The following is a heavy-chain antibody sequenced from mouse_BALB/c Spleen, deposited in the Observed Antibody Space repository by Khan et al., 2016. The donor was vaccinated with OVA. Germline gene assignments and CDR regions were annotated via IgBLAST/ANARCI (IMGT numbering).Heavy chain of an antibody. D-gene: IGHD1-1*02. J-gene: IGHJ3*01. CDR1: GYTFTDYA. V-gene: IGHV1S137*01. CDR3: VRGGKFAY. Sequence: QVQLQQSGAELVRPGVSVKISCKASGYTFTDYAMHWVKQRHAKSLEWIGVISTNYGDADYNQKFQGKASMTVDRSSSTVYMELARRTSEDSAIYFCVRGGKFAYWGQGTLVTVSA. CDR2: ISTNYGDA.